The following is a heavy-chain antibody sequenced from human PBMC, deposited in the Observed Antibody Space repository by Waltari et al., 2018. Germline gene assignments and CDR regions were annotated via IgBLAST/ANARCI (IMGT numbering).Heavy chain of an antibody. CDR3: ARVVMVQGVIITGAPFDY. V-gene: IGHV1-69*04. CDR1: GGTFSRYA. CDR2: IIPILGIA. J-gene: IGHJ4*02. D-gene: IGHD3-10*01. Sequence: QVQLVQSGAEVKKPGSSVKVSCKASGGTFSRYAISWVRQAPGQGLEWMGGIIPILGIANYAQKFQGRVTITADESTSTAYMELSSLRSEDTAVYYCARVVMVQGVIITGAPFDYWGQGTLVTVSS.